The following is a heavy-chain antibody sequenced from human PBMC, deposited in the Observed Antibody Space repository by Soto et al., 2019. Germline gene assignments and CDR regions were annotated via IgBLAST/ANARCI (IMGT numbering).Heavy chain of an antibody. CDR3: ARVVLSYYYYMDV. CDR2: ISSSGSTI. J-gene: IGHJ6*03. V-gene: IGHV3-48*01. Sequence: GGSLRLSCAASEFTFSTYGMNWVRQAPGKGLEWVSFISSSGSTIYYADSVKGRFTISRDNARNSLYLETNSLRGEDTALYYCARVVLSYYYYMDVWGKGTTVTVSS. CDR1: EFTFSTYG.